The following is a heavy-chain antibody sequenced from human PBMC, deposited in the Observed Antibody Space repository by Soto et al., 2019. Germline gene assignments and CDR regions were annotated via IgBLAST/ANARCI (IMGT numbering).Heavy chain of an antibody. CDR3: VRDWESSVSTFSFGGF. Sequence: QVPLVQSGAEVKKPGSSVKVSCKSSGGTYSPYTINWVRQAPGQGLEWMGRIIPFLGVTNYRLKFQARGTITADKATNTAYMDLRGLRFEDTAVYYCVRDWESSVSTFSFGGFWGRGTLVTASS. D-gene: IGHD3-16*01. V-gene: IGHV1-69*08. CDR1: GGTYSPYT. J-gene: IGHJ4*02. CDR2: IIPFLGVT.